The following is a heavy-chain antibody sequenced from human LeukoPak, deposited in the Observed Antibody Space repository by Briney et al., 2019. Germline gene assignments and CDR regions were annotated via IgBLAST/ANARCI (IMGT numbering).Heavy chain of an antibody. CDR1: GGSISSSSYY. Sequence: SETLSLTCTVSGGSISSSSYYWGWIRQPPGKGLEWIGSIYYSGSTYYNPSLKSRVTISVDTSKNQFSLKLSSVTAADTAVYYCARGRPPGGEAFDYWGQGTLVTVSS. CDR2: IYYSGST. D-gene: IGHD4-17*01. CDR3: ARGRPPGGEAFDY. V-gene: IGHV4-39*07. J-gene: IGHJ4*02.